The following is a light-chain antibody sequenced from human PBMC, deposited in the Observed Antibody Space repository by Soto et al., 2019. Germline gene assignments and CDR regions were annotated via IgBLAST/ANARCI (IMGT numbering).Light chain of an antibody. Sequence: IQLTQSPASLSASVGDRVTITCRASDNIGSNLNWYQHQTGTAPKLLIYAASSLQGGVPSRFSGSGYGTQFTLTISGLQTEDFATYYCQQSYKILTFGGGTKVDIK. CDR2: AAS. CDR3: QQSYKILT. CDR1: DNIGSN. V-gene: IGKV1-39*01. J-gene: IGKJ4*01.